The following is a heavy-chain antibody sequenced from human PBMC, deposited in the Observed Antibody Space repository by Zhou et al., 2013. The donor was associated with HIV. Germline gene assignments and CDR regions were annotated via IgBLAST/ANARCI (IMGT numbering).Heavy chain of an antibody. CDR2: IIPSSGDT. J-gene: IGHJ4*02. Sequence: QVQSVQSGAEVKKPGASVKVSCKASGYTFSAYYMHWVRQAPGQGLEYLGWIIPSSGDTRYAPNFQGRVTMTRDTSINTVYMELTRLKSDDTAVYYCAGYGRGYNWLYYWGQGTLVTVSS. CDR1: GYTFSAYY. V-gene: IGHV1-2*02. CDR3: AGYGRGYNWLYY. D-gene: IGHD5-12*01.